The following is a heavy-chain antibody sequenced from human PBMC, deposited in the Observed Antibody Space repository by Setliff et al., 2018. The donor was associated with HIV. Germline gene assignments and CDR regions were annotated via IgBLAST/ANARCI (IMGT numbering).Heavy chain of an antibody. CDR2: INSDGSSS. CDR3: ARDADPHIGMAGDSFDY. Sequence: PGGSLRLSCAASGFTFSSYAMSWVRQAPGKGLVWVSRINSDGSSSDYADSVKGRFTISRDNAKNTLYLQTSSLRADDTAVYYCARDADPHIGMAGDSFDYWGQGTLVTVSS. V-gene: IGHV3-74*01. J-gene: IGHJ4*02. D-gene: IGHD6-19*01. CDR1: GFTFSSYA.